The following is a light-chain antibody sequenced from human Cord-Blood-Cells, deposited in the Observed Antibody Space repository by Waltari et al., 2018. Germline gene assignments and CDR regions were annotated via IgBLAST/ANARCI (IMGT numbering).Light chain of an antibody. Sequence: QSALTQPASVSGSPGQSITISCTATSSDVRGYNYVSWYQQHPGKAPKLMIYDVSNRPSGVSNRFSGSKSGNTASLTISGLQAEDEADYYCSSYTSSSTLVFGGGTKLTVL. CDR2: DVS. J-gene: IGLJ2*01. CDR3: SSYTSSSTLV. V-gene: IGLV2-14*01. CDR1: SSDVRGYNY.